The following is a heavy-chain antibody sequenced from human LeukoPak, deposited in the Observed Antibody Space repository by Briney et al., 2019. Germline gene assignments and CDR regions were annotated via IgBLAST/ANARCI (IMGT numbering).Heavy chain of an antibody. CDR3: ARYLRGRGIAGTPDAFDI. V-gene: IGHV1-2*04. D-gene: IGHD6-13*01. J-gene: IGHJ3*02. CDR1: GYTFTGYF. Sequence: ASVRVSCKASGYTFTGYFMNWVRQAPGQGREWMGWINPNSGGTNYAQKFQAWVTMTRDTSISTAYMELSRLRSDDTAVYYCARYLRGRGIAGTPDAFDIWGQGTMVTVSS. CDR2: INPNSGGT.